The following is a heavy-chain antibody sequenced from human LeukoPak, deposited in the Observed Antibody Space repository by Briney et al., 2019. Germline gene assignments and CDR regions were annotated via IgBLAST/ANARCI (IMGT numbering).Heavy chain of an antibody. V-gene: IGHV1-69*13. CDR2: IIPVFGTA. Sequence: ASVKVSCKASGGTFSSYAISWVRQAPGQGPEWMGRIIPVFGTANYAQQFHGRVVITADESTSTVHMEMSSLRSDDTAMYYCARGPRATYYYDSSGFDGAFEVWGQGTMVTVSS. CDR1: GGTFSSYA. D-gene: IGHD3-22*01. J-gene: IGHJ3*01. CDR3: ARGPRATYYYDSSGFDGAFEV.